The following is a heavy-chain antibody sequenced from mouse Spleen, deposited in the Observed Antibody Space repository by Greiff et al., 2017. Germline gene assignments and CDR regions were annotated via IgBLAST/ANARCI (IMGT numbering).Heavy chain of an antibody. CDR2: ISSGGSYT. V-gene: IGHV5-9-1*01. CDR3: ARRNYGSSYVGAMDY. Sequence: EVNVVESGGGLVKPGGSLKLSCAASGFTFSSYAMSWVRQTPEKRLEWVATISSGGSYTYYPDSVKGRFTISRDNAKNTLYLQMSSLRSEDTAMYYCARRNYGSSYVGAMDYWGQGTSVTVSS. CDR1: GFTFSSYA. J-gene: IGHJ4*01. D-gene: IGHD1-1*01.